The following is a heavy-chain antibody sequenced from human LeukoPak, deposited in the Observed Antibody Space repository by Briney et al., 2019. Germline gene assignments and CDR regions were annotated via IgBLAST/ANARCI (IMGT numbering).Heavy chain of an antibody. CDR1: GFTFSSYE. V-gene: IGHV3-48*03. CDR3: ARALNHYYYYGTDV. CDR2: ISSSGSTI. Sequence: GGSLRLSCAASGFTFSSYEMNWVRQAPGKGLEWVSYISSSGSTIYYADSVKGRFTISRDNAKNSLYLQMNSLRAEDTAVYYCARALNHYYYYGTDVWGKGTTATVSS. J-gene: IGHJ6*04.